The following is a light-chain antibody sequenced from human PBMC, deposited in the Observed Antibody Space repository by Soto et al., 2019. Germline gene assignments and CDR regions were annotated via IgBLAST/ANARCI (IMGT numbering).Light chain of an antibody. CDR3: QQLHTYPLT. Sequence: DIQLTQSPSFLSASVEDRVTITCRASQGISSYLAWYQQKPGKAPKLLIYAASTLQSGVPSRFSGSGSATEFTLTISSLQPEDFATYYCQQLHTYPLTFGGGTKVEIK. CDR2: AAS. CDR1: QGISSY. V-gene: IGKV1-9*01. J-gene: IGKJ4*01.